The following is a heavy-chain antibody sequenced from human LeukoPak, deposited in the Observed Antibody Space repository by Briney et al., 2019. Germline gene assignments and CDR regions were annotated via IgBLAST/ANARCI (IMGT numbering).Heavy chain of an antibody. CDR3: ARDDCSSTSCYLSYFDY. Sequence: ASVKVSCKASGYAFTSYGISWVRQAPGQGLEWMGWISAYNGNTNYAQKLQGRVTMTTDTSTSTAYMELRSLRSDDTAVYYCARDDCSSTSCYLSYFDYWGQGTLVTVSS. J-gene: IGHJ4*02. CDR1: GYAFTSYG. CDR2: ISAYNGNT. V-gene: IGHV1-18*01. D-gene: IGHD2-2*01.